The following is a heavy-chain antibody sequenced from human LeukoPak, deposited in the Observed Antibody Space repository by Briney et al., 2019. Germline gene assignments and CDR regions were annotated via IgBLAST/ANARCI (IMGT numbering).Heavy chain of an antibody. V-gene: IGHV1-69*04. Sequence: SVKVSCKASGGTFSSYAISWVRQAPGQGLEWTGRIIPILGIANYAQKFQGRVTITADKSTSTAYMELSSLRSEDTAVYYCARDHDSDYFDYLGQGTLVTVSS. CDR1: GGTFSSYA. J-gene: IGHJ4*02. D-gene: IGHD1-26*01. CDR3: ARDHDSDYFDY. CDR2: IIPILGIA.